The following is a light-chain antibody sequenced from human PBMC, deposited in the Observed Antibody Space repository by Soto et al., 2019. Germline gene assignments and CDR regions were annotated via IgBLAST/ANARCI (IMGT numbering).Light chain of an antibody. Sequence: EIVMTQSPATLSVSPGGRATLSCRASQSVSSNLAWYQQKPGQAPRLLIYGASTRATGVSARFSGSGSGTEFTLTISRLQSEDVAVYYCQQYKNWPLTFGGGTRVEIK. CDR1: QSVSSN. V-gene: IGKV3-15*01. CDR2: GAS. CDR3: QQYKNWPLT. J-gene: IGKJ4*01.